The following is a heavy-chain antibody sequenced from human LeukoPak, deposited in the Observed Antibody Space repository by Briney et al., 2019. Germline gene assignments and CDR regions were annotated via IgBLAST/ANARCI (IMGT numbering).Heavy chain of an antibody. J-gene: IGHJ4*02. V-gene: IGHV4-4*07. CDR2: IYFSGNT. D-gene: IGHD1-26*01. Sequence: SETLSLTCTVSGGSLNPYYWSWIRQPAGKGLEWIGRIYFSGNTHYIPSLQSRVTISVDTSKNQFSLKLSSVTAADTAVYYCARTSASGATYFDYWGQGALATVSS. CDR1: GGSLNPYY. CDR3: ARTSASGATYFDY.